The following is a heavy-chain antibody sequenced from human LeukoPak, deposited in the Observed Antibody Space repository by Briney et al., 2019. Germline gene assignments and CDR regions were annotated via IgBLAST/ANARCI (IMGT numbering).Heavy chain of an antibody. J-gene: IGHJ4*02. CDR2: IYYSGST. CDR1: GGSFSGYY. Sequence: SETLSLTCAVYGGSFSGYYWSWIRQPPGKGLEWIGYIYYSGSTNYNPSLKSRVTISEDTSKNQFSLKLSSVTAADTAVYYCARGGGNYYPYYFDFWGQGTLVTVSS. D-gene: IGHD1-26*01. CDR3: ARGGGNYYPYYFDF. V-gene: IGHV4-59*01.